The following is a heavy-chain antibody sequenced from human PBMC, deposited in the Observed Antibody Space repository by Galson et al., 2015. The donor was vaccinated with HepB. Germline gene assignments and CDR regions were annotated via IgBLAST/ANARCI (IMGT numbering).Heavy chain of an antibody. CDR2: IIPILGIA. D-gene: IGHD2-15*01. CDR3: ARESLGYCSGGSCYADY. Sequence: SVKVSCKASGGTFSSYTISWVRQAPGQGLEWMGRIIPILGIANYAQKFQGRVTITADKSTSTAYMELSSLRSEDTAVYYSARESLGYCSGGSCYADYWGQGTLVTVSS. CDR1: GGTFSSYT. J-gene: IGHJ4*02. V-gene: IGHV1-69*04.